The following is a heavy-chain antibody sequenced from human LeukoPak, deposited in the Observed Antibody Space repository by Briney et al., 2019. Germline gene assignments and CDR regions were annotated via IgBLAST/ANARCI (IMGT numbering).Heavy chain of an antibody. CDR3: AREGGSSWLHDVFDT. CDR1: GYTFTGYY. J-gene: IGHJ3*02. CDR2: ISAYSGNT. V-gene: IGHV1-18*04. Sequence: ASVKVSCKASGYTFTGYYIHWVRQAPGQGLEWMGWISAYSGNTNYAQKLQGRVTLTTDTSTSTAYMELRSLGSDDTAVFYCAREGGSSWLHDVFDTWGQGTMVTVSS. D-gene: IGHD6-13*01.